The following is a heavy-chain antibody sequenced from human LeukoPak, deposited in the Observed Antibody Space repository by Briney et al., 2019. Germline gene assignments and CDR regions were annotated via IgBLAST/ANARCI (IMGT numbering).Heavy chain of an antibody. CDR2: IWYDGSNN. V-gene: IGHV3-33*01. J-gene: IGHJ4*02. Sequence: GGSLRLSCAASGFTFSSYGMHWVRQAPGKGLEWVAVIWYDGSNNYYADSVKGRFTISRDNSKNTLYLQMNSLRAEDTAVYYCARDLAQFSSRWYTVDYWGQGTLVTVSS. CDR1: GFTFSSYG. CDR3: ARDLAQFSSRWYTVDY. D-gene: IGHD6-13*01.